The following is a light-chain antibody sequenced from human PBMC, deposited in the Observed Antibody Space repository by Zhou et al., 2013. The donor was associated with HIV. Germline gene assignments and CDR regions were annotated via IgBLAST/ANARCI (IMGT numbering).Light chain of an antibody. J-gene: IGKJ1*01. V-gene: IGKV2-24*01. CDR1: QSLVHRDGNTY. CDR3: MQGIHPLT. CDR2: EIS. Sequence: DIVMTQTPLYSPVTLGQPASISCRSSQSLVHRDGNTYLSWLQQRPGQPPRLLIYEISRRFSGVPDRFSGSGAGTDFSLKISRVEAEDVGVYYCMQGIHPLTFGQGTKVEIK.